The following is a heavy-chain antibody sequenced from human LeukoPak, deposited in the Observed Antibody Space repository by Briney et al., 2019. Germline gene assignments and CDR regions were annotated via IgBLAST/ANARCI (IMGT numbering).Heavy chain of an antibody. Sequence: PGGSLRLSCAASGFTFSIYEMNWVRQSPGEGLEWFSYISSSGSTIYYADSVKGQFTISRDNAKNSLSLQMNSLRAEDTAVYYCARGMATTEGFDYWGQGSLVTVSS. CDR2: ISSSGSTI. CDR1: GFTFSIYE. J-gene: IGHJ4*02. V-gene: IGHV3-48*03. D-gene: IGHD5-24*01. CDR3: ARGMATTEGFDY.